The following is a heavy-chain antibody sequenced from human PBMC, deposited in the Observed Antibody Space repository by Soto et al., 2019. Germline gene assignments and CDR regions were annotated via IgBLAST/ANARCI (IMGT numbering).Heavy chain of an antibody. V-gene: IGHV3-30-3*01. CDR3: ARDGGYCSGGSCYSVEDY. CDR2: ISYDGSNK. CDR1: GFTFSSYA. J-gene: IGHJ4*02. Sequence: ESGGGVVQPGRSLRLSCAASGFTFSSYAMHWVRQAPGKGLEWVAVISYDGSNKYYADSVKGRFTISRDNSKNTLYLQMNSLRAEDTAVYYCARDGGYCSGGSCYSVEDYWGQGTLVTVSS. D-gene: IGHD2-15*01.